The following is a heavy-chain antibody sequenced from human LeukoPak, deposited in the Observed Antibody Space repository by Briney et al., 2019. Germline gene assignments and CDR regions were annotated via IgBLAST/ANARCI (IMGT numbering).Heavy chain of an antibody. V-gene: IGHV3-23*01. D-gene: IGHD2-2*01. CDR2: ISGSGGST. Sequence: GGSLRLSCAASGFTFSSYAMSWVRQAPGKGLEWVSAISGSGGSTYYADSVKGRFTISRDNSKNTLYLQMNSLRAEDTAVYYCAKFLYQLPRLNWFDPWGQGTLVTVSS. CDR1: GFTFSSYA. J-gene: IGHJ5*02. CDR3: AKFLYQLPRLNWFDP.